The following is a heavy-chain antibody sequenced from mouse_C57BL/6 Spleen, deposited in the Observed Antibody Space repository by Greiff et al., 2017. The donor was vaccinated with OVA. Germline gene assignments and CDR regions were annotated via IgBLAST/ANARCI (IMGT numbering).Heavy chain of an antibody. CDR3: ARERTGTDAMDY. Sequence: EVQLQQSGPELVKPGASVKISCKASGYTFTDYYMNWVKQSPGKSLEWIGDINPNNGGTSYNQKFKGKATLTVDKSSSTAYMELRSLTSEDSAVYYCARERTGTDAMDYWGQGTSVTVSS. CDR1: GYTFTDYY. V-gene: IGHV1-26*01. J-gene: IGHJ4*01. CDR2: INPNNGGT. D-gene: IGHD4-1*01.